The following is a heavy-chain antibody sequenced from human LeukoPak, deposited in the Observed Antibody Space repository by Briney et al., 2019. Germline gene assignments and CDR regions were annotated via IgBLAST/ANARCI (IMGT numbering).Heavy chain of an antibody. Sequence: SETLSLTXTVSGGSISSGSYYWSWIRQPAGKGLEWIGRIYTSGSTNYNPSLKSRVTISVDTSKNQFSLKLSSVTAADTAVYYCAREVGDYYGLFWGQGTLVTVSS. CDR3: AREVGDYYGLF. CDR1: GGSISSGSYY. J-gene: IGHJ4*02. CDR2: IYTSGST. V-gene: IGHV4-61*02. D-gene: IGHD3-10*01.